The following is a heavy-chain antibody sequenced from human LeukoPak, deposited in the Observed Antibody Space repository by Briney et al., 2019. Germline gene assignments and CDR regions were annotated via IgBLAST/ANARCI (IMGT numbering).Heavy chain of an antibody. CDR1: GFTFSSYS. V-gene: IGHV3-21*01. Sequence: GGSLRLSCAASGFTFSSYSMNWVRQAPGKGLEWVSSISSSSSYIYYADSVKGRFTISRDNAKNSLYLQMNSLRAEDTAVYYCARDLSGSGVYYYYYGMDVWGQGTTVTVSS. CDR3: ARDLSGSGVYYYYYGMDV. CDR2: ISSSSSYI. D-gene: IGHD3-10*01. J-gene: IGHJ6*02.